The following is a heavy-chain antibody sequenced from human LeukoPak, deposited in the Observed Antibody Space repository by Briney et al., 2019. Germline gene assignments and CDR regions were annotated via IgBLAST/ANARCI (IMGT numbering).Heavy chain of an antibody. V-gene: IGHV3-23*01. J-gene: IGHJ4*02. CDR3: AKDGSGSVDY. CDR2: ISGSGGST. D-gene: IGHD1-26*01. CDR1: GFTFNSYA. Sequence: PGGSLRLSCAASGFTFNSYAMSWVRQAPGKGLEWVSAISGSGGSTYYADSVKGRFTISRDNSKYTLYLQMNSLRAEDTAVYYCAKDGSGSVDYWGQGTLVTVSS.